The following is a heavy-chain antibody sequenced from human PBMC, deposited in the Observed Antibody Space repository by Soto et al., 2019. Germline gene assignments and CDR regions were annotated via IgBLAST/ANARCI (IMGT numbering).Heavy chain of an antibody. CDR2: VSYSGST. D-gene: IGHD6-19*01. CDR1: GGAISGHY. V-gene: IGHV4-59*08. CDR3: ARNGSDSGWFFFDP. J-gene: IGHJ5*02. Sequence: SETLSLTCSLSGGAISGHYWSWIRQPPGKGLEWIGYVSYSGSTDYHPSLKSRVTISIDSSKNQFSLQMMSVTAADTAIYYCARNGSDSGWFFFDPWGQGALVTVSS.